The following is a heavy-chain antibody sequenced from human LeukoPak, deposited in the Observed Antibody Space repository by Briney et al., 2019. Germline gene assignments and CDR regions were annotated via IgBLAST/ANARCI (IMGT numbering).Heavy chain of an antibody. Sequence: GASVKVSCKASGYTFTGYYMHWVRQAPGQGLEWMGWINPNSGGTNYAQKFQGRVTMTRDTSISTAYMELSRLRSDDTAVYYCARVYYYDFWSGYFNAPDFDYWGQGTLVTVSS. CDR1: GYTFTGYY. J-gene: IGHJ4*02. CDR2: INPNSGGT. V-gene: IGHV1-2*02. CDR3: ARVYYYDFWSGYFNAPDFDY. D-gene: IGHD3-3*01.